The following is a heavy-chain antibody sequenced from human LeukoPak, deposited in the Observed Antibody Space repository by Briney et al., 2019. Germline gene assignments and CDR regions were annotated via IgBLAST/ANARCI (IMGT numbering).Heavy chain of an antibody. J-gene: IGHJ4*02. D-gene: IGHD3-9*01. CDR2: IYYSGNT. Sequence: SETLSLTCTVSGGSITSYYWSWIRQPPGKGLEWIGYIYYSGNTNYNPSFKSRVTISVDTSKNHFSLRLSSVSAADTAVYYCAREGYDIMTGYFDYWGQGTLVTVSS. CDR3: AREGYDIMTGYFDY. V-gene: IGHV4-59*01. CDR1: GGSITSYY.